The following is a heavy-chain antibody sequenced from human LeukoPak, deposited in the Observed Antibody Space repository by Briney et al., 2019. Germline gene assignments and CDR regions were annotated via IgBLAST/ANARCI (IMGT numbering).Heavy chain of an antibody. CDR3: AGLHFAASEEFDP. CDR2: ISSCGST. V-gene: IGHV4-59*08. CDR1: GGSINAYW. J-gene: IGHJ5*02. Sequence: SETLSLTCTLSGGSINAYWWSWIRQPPGKGLEWIGYISSCGSTNYNPSLKSRVTISLATSKTHFSPNLNSVTAADTAVYYCAGLHFAASEEFDPWGQGILVTVSS. D-gene: IGHD6-13*01.